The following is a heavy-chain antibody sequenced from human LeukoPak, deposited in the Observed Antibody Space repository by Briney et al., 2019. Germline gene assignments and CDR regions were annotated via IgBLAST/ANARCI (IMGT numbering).Heavy chain of an antibody. CDR1: GFTFSTYW. Sequence: GGSLRLSCAASGFTFSTYWMNWVRQAPGKGLEWVANIKQDGSEKNYVDSVKGRFTISRDNGKNSLYLQMSSPRPADTAVYYCAGGVGWQIDDWGQGTQVTVSS. D-gene: IGHD6-19*01. V-gene: IGHV3-7*04. J-gene: IGHJ4*02. CDR3: AGGVGWQIDD. CDR2: IKQDGSEK.